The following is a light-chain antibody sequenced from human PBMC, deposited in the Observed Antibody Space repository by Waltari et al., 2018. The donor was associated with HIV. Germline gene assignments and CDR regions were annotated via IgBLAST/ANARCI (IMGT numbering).Light chain of an antibody. CDR1: DSNIGNNY. V-gene: IGLV1-51*01. CDR3: GTWDSSLSLYV. J-gene: IGLJ1*01. CDR2: ESK. Sequence: QSILTQPPSVSAAPGQRVTISCSGGDSNIGNNYVSWYQQVQGRAPRFLIYESKKRPSGIPDRFSASKDGMSASLDIAGLQIVDEADYYCGTWDSSLSLYVFGPGTTVDVL.